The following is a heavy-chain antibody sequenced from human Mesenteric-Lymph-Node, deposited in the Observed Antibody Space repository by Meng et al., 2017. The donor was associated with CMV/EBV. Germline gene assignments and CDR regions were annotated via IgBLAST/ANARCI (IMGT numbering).Heavy chain of an antibody. Sequence: GESLKISCAASGFTFSCYAMTWVRQAPGKGLEWVSTIFSYGTSTHYADSVKGRFTISRDDSKNMVFLQMNSLRAEDTAVYYCAKVGGTGRRIDPWGQGTLVTVSS. V-gene: IGHV3-23*03. D-gene: IGHD3-16*01. CDR2: IFSYGTST. CDR1: GFTFSCYA. J-gene: IGHJ5*02. CDR3: AKVGGTGRRIDP.